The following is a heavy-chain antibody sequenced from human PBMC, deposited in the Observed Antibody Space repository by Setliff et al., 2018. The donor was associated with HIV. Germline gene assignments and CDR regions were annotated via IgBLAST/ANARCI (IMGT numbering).Heavy chain of an antibody. D-gene: IGHD3-22*01. V-gene: IGHV4-34*01. CDR2: IYYTGSA. Sequence: SETLSLTCAVYGGSFSGHYWSWIRQPPGKGLEWIGSIYYTGSANYNPSLKGRVTMSVDTSKNQFSLKLSSVTAADTAVYYCASGYQYDSSGYYYVTPIDYWGQGTLVTVSS. CDR3: ASGYQYDSSGYYYVTPIDY. J-gene: IGHJ4*02. CDR1: GGSFSGHY.